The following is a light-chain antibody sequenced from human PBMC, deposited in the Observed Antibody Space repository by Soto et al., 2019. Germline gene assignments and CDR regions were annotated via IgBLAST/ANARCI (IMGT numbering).Light chain of an antibody. CDR1: QSISSW. J-gene: IGKJ1*01. V-gene: IGKV1-5*01. Sequence: DIQMTQSPSTLSASVGDRVTITCRASQSISSWLAWYQQKAGKAPKLLIYDASSLESGVPSRFSGSGSGTEFTLTISSLQPDDVATYYCQQYNSYPWTFGQGTKVELK. CDR3: QQYNSYPWT. CDR2: DAS.